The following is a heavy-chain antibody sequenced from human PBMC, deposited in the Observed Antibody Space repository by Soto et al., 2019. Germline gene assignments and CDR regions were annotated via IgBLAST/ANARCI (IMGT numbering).Heavy chain of an antibody. V-gene: IGHV1-69*13. J-gene: IGHJ6*02. CDR3: ARDPTVVKYYYYGMDV. CDR1: GGAFSIYA. Sequence: SVKVSWKASGGAFSIYAISWVRQAPGQGLEWMGGIIPIFGTANYAQKFQGRVTITADESTSTAYMELSSLRSEDTAVYYCARDPTVVKYYYYGMDVWGQGTTVTVSS. CDR2: IIPIFGTA. D-gene: IGHD4-17*01.